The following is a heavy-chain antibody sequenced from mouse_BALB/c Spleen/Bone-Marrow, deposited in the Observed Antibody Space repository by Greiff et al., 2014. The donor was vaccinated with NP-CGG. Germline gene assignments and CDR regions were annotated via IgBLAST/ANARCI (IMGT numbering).Heavy chain of an antibody. CDR3: ARIYYYGRDY. Sequence: ESGAELAKPGASVKMSCKASGYTFTNYWMHWVKQRPGQGLEWIGYINPSTGYTEYNQKFKDKATLTADKSSSTAYMQLNSLTSEDSAVYYCARIYYYGRDYWGQGTTLTVSS. J-gene: IGHJ2*01. CDR2: INPSTGYT. CDR1: GYTFTNYW. D-gene: IGHD1-1*01. V-gene: IGHV1-7*01.